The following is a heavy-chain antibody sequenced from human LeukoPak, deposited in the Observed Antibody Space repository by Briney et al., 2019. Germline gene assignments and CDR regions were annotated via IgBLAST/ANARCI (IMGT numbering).Heavy chain of an antibody. D-gene: IGHD3-16*01. Sequence: GASVKVSCKASGGTFSSYAISWVRQAPGQGLEWMGRIIPILGIANYAQKFQGRVTITADKSTSTAYMELSSLRSEDTTVYYCARARAPLRSKGGDNWFDPWGQGTLVTVSS. J-gene: IGHJ5*02. V-gene: IGHV1-69*04. CDR2: IIPILGIA. CDR3: ARARAPLRSKGGDNWFDP. CDR1: GGTFSSYA.